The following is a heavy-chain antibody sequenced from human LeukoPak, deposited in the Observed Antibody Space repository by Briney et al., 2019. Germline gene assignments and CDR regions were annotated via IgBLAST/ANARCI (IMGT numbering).Heavy chain of an antibody. CDR3: ARARYFDWDDFDY. D-gene: IGHD3-9*01. V-gene: IGHV3-7*01. CDR1: GFTFSSYW. CDR2: IKQDGSEK. J-gene: IGHJ4*02. Sequence: GGSLRLSCAASGFTFSSYWMSWVRQAPGKGLEWVANIKQDGSEKYYVDSVKGRFTISRDNAKNSLYLQMNSLRAEDTAVYYCARARYFDWDDFDYWGQGTLVTVYS.